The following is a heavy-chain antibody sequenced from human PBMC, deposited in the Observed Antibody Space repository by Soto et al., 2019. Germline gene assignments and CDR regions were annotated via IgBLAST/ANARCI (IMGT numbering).Heavy chain of an antibody. CDR1: GFTFSTYA. CDR3: VRGVRLHFDL. V-gene: IGHV3-23*01. CDR2: ISGSGNKT. Sequence: EVQLLESGGGLVQPGGSLRLSCGVSGFTFSTYAMSWVRQASGKGLEWVSAISGSGNKTFYADSVKGRFTISRDNSKNTLHLHMSSLRVEDTAVYYCVRGVRLHFDLWGQGTLVTVSS. J-gene: IGHJ4*02.